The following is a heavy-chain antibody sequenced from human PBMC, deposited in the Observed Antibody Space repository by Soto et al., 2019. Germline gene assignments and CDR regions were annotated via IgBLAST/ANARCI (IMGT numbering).Heavy chain of an antibody. D-gene: IGHD3-9*01. V-gene: IGHV3-48*03. CDR3: ATVIIFHMTLVN. CDR1: GFTFRSYD. J-gene: IGHJ4*02. CDR2: ISSSGRPI. Sequence: GGSLRLSCVASGFTFRSYDMNWVRQAPGKGLEWVSYISSSGRPIYYADSVKGRFTISRDNAKNSLYLQMNSLRAEDTAVYYCATVIIFHMTLVNWGQGTLVTVSS.